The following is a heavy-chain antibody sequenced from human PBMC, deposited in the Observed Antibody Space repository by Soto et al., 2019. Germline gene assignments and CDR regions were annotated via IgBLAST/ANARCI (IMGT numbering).Heavy chain of an antibody. CDR2: INHSGST. V-gene: IGHV4-34*01. J-gene: IGHJ4*02. Sequence: SETLSLTRAVYGGSFSGYYWSWIRQPPGKGLEWIGEINHSGSTNYNPSLKSRVTISVDTSKNQFSLKLSSVAAADTAVYYCARARGYYDSSGYGGYWGQGTLVTVSS. CDR1: GGSFSGYY. D-gene: IGHD3-22*01. CDR3: ARARGYYDSSGYGGY.